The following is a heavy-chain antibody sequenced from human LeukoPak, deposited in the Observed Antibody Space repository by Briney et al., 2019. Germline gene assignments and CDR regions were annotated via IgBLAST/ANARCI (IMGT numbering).Heavy chain of an antibody. Sequence: SETLSLTCTVSGGSISSSSYYWGWIRQPPGKGLEWIGTIYYSGSTYYTPSLKSRLTISVDTSKNQFPLKLSSVTAADTAVYYCARTIAARRDYFDSWGQGTLVTVSS. J-gene: IGHJ4*02. CDR3: ARTIAARRDYFDS. D-gene: IGHD6-6*01. CDR1: GGSISSSSYY. V-gene: IGHV4-39*01. CDR2: IYYSGST.